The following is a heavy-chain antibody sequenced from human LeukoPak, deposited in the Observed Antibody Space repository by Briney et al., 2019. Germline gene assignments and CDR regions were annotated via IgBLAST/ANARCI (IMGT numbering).Heavy chain of an antibody. CDR2: IIPIFGTA. CDR3: ARAVRDDFWSGYYYFDY. CDR1: GGTFSSYA. Sequence: SVKVSCKASGGTFSSYAISWVRQAPGQGLEWMGRIIPIFGTANYAQKFQGRVTITTDESTSTAYMELSSLRSEDTAVYYCARAVRDDFWSGYYYFDYWGQGTLVTVSS. J-gene: IGHJ4*02. D-gene: IGHD3-3*01. V-gene: IGHV1-69*05.